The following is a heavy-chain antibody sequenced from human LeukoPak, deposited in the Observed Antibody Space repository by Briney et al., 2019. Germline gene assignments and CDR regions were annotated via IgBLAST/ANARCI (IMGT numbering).Heavy chain of an antibody. V-gene: IGHV3-20*04. CDR1: GFTFDDYG. CDR3: ARVYDFWSGYYPFDY. CDR2: ITNWNGGST. D-gene: IGHD3-3*01. J-gene: IGHJ4*02. Sequence: GGSLRLSWEASGFTFDDYGMSWVRQSTGKGLEWVSAITNWNGGSTGYADSVRGRFTISRDNAKNPLYLQMNSLRAEDTAVYYCARVYDFWSGYYPFDYWGQGTLVTVSS.